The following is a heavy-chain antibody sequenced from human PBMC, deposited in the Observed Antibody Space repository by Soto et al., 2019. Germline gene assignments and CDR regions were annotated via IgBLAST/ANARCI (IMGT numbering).Heavy chain of an antibody. CDR3: ARPPTYNTFDP. CDR1: GFTFSSYW. CDR2: IREDGSEQ. D-gene: IGHD1-1*01. V-gene: IGHV3-7*01. Sequence: VGSLRLSCAVSGFTFSSYWMNWVRQAPGKGLEWVANIREDGSEQYYVDSVKGRFIISRDNARNSLYLQMNSLRVDDTAVYYCARPPTYNTFDPWGQGTLVTVSS. J-gene: IGHJ5*02.